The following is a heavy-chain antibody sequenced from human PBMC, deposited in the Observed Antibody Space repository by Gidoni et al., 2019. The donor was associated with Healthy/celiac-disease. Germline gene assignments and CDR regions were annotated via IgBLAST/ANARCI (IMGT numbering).Heavy chain of an antibody. CDR3: TRVFGRLASPYYFDY. Sequence: EVQLVESGGGLVQPGRSLRLSCTASGFTFGDYAMSWFRQAPGKGLEWVGFIRSKAYGGTTEYAASVKGRFTISRDDSKSIAYLQMNSLKTEDTAVYYCTRVFGRLASPYYFDYWGQGTLVTVSS. J-gene: IGHJ4*02. V-gene: IGHV3-49*03. D-gene: IGHD2-15*01. CDR2: IRSKAYGGTT. CDR1: GFTFGDYA.